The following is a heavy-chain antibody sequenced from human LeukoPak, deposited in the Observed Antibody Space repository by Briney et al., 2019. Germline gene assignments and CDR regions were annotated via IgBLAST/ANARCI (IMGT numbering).Heavy chain of an antibody. J-gene: IGHJ4*02. V-gene: IGHV3-33*01. D-gene: IGHD3-10*01. CDR2: IWYDGSNK. Sequence: RGSLRLSCAASGFTFSSYGMHWVRQAPGKGLEWVAVIWYDGSNKYYADSVKGRFTISRDNSKNTLYLQMNSLRAEDTAVYYCARPMVRGVIHAPPDYWGQGTLVTVSS. CDR1: GFTFSSYG. CDR3: ARPMVRGVIHAPPDY.